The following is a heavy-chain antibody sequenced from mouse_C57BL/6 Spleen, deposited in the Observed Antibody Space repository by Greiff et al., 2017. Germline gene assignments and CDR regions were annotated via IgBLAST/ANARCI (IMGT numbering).Heavy chain of an antibody. V-gene: IGHV1-72*01. CDR3: ARDYGSSPYWYFDV. CDR1: GYTFTSYW. D-gene: IGHD1-1*01. CDR2: IDPNSGGT. J-gene: IGHJ1*03. Sequence: VQLQQPGAELVKPGASVKLSCKASGYTFTSYWMHWVKQRPGRGLEWIGRIDPNSGGTKYNEKFKSKATLTVDKPSSTAYMQRSSLTSEDSAVYYCARDYGSSPYWYFDVWGTGTTVTVSS.